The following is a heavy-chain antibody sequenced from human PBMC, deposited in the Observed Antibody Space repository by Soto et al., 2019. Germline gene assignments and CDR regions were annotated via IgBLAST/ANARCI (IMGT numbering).Heavy chain of an antibody. CDR2: ISSDGSIQ. Sequence: GGSLRLSYAGSGFTFSTYVMHWVRQAPGKGLEWVAVISSDGSIQYYADSVKGRFTISRDNPKNTLYLQMNSLRAEDTAVYHCATVNLAVTTIDHWGQGTLVTVSS. J-gene: IGHJ4*02. CDR1: GFTFSTYV. CDR3: ATVNLAVTTIDH. V-gene: IGHV3-30-3*01. D-gene: IGHD4-4*01.